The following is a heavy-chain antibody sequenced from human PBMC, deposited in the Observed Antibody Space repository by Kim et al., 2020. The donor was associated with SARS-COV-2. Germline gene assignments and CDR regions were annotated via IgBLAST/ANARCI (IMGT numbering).Heavy chain of an antibody. V-gene: IGHV4-59*13. Sequence: SETLSLTCTVSGGSISSYYWSWIRQPPGKGLEWIGYIYYSGSTNYNPSLKSRVTISVDTSKNQFSLKLSSVTAADTAVYYCARASRNYDFWSGYYLDAFDIWGQGTMVTVSS. J-gene: IGHJ3*02. CDR2: IYYSGST. CDR3: ARASRNYDFWSGYYLDAFDI. D-gene: IGHD3-3*01. CDR1: GGSISSYY.